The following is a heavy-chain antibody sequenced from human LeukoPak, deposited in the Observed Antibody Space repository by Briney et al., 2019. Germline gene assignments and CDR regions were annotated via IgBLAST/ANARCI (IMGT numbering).Heavy chain of an antibody. CDR3: ARDEDYYDSSGVDY. CDR2: ISAYNGNT. J-gene: IGHJ4*02. CDR1: GYTFTSYG. V-gene: IGHV1-18*01. Sequence: ALVKLSCTASGYTFTSYGISWVRQAPGQGLEWMGWISAYNGNTNYAQKLQGRVTMTTDTSTSTAYMELRSLRSDDTAVYYCARDEDYYDSSGVDYWGQGTLVTVSS. D-gene: IGHD3-22*01.